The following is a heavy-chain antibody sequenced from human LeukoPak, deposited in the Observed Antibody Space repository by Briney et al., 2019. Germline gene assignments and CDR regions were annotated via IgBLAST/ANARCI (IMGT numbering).Heavy chain of an antibody. D-gene: IGHD3-16*02. V-gene: IGHV4-39*01. CDR2: IYYSGST. Sequence: GSLRLSCAASGFTFSSNAMSWVRQPPGKGLEWIGSIYYSGSTYYNPSLKSRVTISVDTSKNQFSLKLSSVTAADTAVYYCARVEMITFGGVIAHDAFDIWGQGTMVTVSS. CDR3: ARVEMITFGGVIAHDAFDI. CDR1: GFTFSSNA. J-gene: IGHJ3*02.